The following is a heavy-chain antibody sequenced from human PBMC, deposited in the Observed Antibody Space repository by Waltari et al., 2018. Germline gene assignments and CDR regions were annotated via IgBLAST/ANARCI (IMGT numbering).Heavy chain of an antibody. V-gene: IGHV4-59*08. CDR1: GSFRSGDL. D-gene: IGHD3-22*01. CDR3: ARLPTKYYDSIGWGFFDQ. Sequence: HVQLQASGPGLVKPSETLSPTCPVSGSFRSGDLWTWIRQAPGKGLEWIAYLRNTGGTKCTPSLESRVTVSAVTSKKQFSLRLTSVTAADTAVYYCARLPTKYYDSIGWGFFDQWGQGILVTVSS. CDR2: LRNTGGT. J-gene: IGHJ4*02.